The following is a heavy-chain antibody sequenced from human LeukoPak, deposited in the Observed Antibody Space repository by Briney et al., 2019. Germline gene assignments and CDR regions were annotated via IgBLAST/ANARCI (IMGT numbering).Heavy chain of an antibody. J-gene: IGHJ5*02. D-gene: IGHD5-12*01. CDR2: INGDGRST. Sequence: GGSLRLSCAAPGFIFDDYAIHWVRQAPGKGLVWVSRINGDGRSTNYADSVKGRFTISRDNAKNTLYLQMNSLRAEDTAVYYCARDYFGYSGYDPTGQGTLVTVSS. CDR1: GFIFDDYA. CDR3: ARDYFGYSGYDP. V-gene: IGHV3-74*01.